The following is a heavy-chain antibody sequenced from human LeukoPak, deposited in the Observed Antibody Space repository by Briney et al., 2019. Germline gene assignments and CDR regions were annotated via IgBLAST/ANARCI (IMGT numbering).Heavy chain of an antibody. J-gene: IGHJ4*02. CDR2: IYYSGST. CDR3: ARVDYYDSSGPYYFDY. D-gene: IGHD3-22*01. CDR1: GGSVSSGSYY. V-gene: IGHV4-61*01. Sequence: SETLSLPCTVSGGSVSSGSYYWSWIRQPPGKGLEWIGYIYYSGSTNYNPSLKSRVTISVDTSKNQFSLKLSSVTAADTAVYYCARVDYYDSSGPYYFDYWGQGTLVTVSS.